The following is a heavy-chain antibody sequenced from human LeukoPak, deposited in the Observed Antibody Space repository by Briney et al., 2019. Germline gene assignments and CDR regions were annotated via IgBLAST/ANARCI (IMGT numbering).Heavy chain of an antibody. V-gene: IGHV1-2*02. CDR3: ARSGGEQWLVGVDY. CDR2: INPNSGGT. Sequence: ASVKVSCKAFGYTFTGYYMHWVRQAPGQGLAWMGWINPNSGGTNYAQKFQGRVTMTRDTSISTAYMELSRLRSDDTAVYYCARSGGEQWLVGVDYWGQGTLVTVSS. CDR1: GYTFTGYY. J-gene: IGHJ4*02. D-gene: IGHD6-19*01.